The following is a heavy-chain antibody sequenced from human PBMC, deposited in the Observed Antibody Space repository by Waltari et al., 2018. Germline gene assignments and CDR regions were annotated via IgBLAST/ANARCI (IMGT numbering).Heavy chain of an antibody. J-gene: IGHJ4*02. CDR3: ARDRQSWYFDY. D-gene: IGHD4-4*01. CDR2: ISSSSSYI. V-gene: IGHV3-21*01. Sequence: EVQLVESGGGLVKPGGSLRLSCAASGFTFSSYSMTWVRQAPGKGLEWVSSISSSSSYIYYTDSVKGRFTISRDNAKNSLYLQMNSLRAEDTAVYYCARDRQSWYFDYWGQGTLVTVSS. CDR1: GFTFSSYS.